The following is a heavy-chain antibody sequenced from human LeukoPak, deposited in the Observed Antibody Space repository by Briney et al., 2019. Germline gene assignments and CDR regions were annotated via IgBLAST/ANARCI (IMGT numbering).Heavy chain of an antibody. Sequence: SQTLSLTCTVSGGSISSGSYYWSWIRQPAGKGLEWIGRIYTSGSTNYNPSLKSRVTISVDTSKNQFSLKLSSVTAADTAVHYCARAYCGGDCSVDYWGQGTLVTVSS. D-gene: IGHD2-21*02. J-gene: IGHJ4*02. CDR2: IYTSGST. V-gene: IGHV4-61*02. CDR3: ARAYCGGDCSVDY. CDR1: GGSISSGSYY.